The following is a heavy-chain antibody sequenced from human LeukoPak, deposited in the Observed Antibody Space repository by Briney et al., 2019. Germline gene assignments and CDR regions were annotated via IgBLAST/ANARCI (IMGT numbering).Heavy chain of an antibody. D-gene: IGHD3-22*01. CDR3: ARYYYDSSRGAY. J-gene: IGHJ4*02. CDR2: IKSDGSST. CDR1: GFTFSTYW. V-gene: IGHV3-74*01. Sequence: GGSLRLSCAASGFTFSTYWMHWVRQAPGKGLVWVSRIKSDGSSTSYADSVKGRFTISRDNARNTLFLQMNSLRAEDTAVYYCARYYYDSSRGAYWGQGTLVTLSS.